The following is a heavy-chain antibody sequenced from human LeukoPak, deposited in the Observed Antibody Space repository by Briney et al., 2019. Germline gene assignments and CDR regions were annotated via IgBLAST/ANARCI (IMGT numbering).Heavy chain of an antibody. CDR2: ISSSSSTI. D-gene: IGHD3-22*01. CDR1: GFTFSSYS. CDR3: ARDLRFYYYDSSGYPFFDY. J-gene: IGHJ4*02. V-gene: IGHV3-48*04. Sequence: GGSLRLSCAASGFTFSSYSMNWVRQAPGKGLEWVSYISSSSSTIYYADSVKGRFTISRDNAKNSLYLQMNSLRAKDTAVYYCARDLRFYYYDSSGYPFFDYWGQGTLVTVSS.